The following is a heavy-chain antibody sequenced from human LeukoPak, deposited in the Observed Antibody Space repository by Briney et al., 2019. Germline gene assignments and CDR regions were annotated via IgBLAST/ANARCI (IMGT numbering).Heavy chain of an antibody. J-gene: IGHJ4*02. Sequence: ASVKVSCKASGYTFTSYGISWVRQAPGQGLEWMGWISAYNGNTNYAQKLQGRVTMTTDTSTSTAYTELRSLRSDDTAVYYCARDLLEHIVVVTAIPAGYWGQGTLVTVSS. V-gene: IGHV1-18*01. CDR1: GYTFTSYG. CDR2: ISAYNGNT. D-gene: IGHD2-21*02. CDR3: ARDLLEHIVVVTAIPAGY.